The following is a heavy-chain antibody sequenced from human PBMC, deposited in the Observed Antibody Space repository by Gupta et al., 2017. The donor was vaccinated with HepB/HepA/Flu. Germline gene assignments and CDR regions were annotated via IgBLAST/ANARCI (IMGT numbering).Heavy chain of an antibody. Sequence: QGQLVESGGGVVQPGRSLRLSCAATGFTINSYNMYWVRQAPGKGLEWVALTLSDGGNKYYADSVKGRFTISRENSKNTLYLQMNSLRGEDTAVHYCARGNYGLDVWGQGDHGQRLL. J-gene: IGHJ6*02. CDR1: GFTINSYN. CDR2: TLSDGGNK. CDR3: ARGNYGLDV. V-gene: IGHV3-30-3*01.